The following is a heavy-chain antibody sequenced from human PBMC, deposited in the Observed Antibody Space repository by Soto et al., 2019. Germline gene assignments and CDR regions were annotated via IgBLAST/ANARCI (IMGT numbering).Heavy chain of an antibody. V-gene: IGHV3-11*05. Sequence: QVQLVEYGGGLGKPGGSLRLSCAVSGFTFSDYYMTWIRQAPGKGLEWVSYISSSTSHTNYAHSVKGRFTISRDNAKNSMFLQMNSLRAEDTAVYYCARGRGAAADYFDFWGQGTLVNVSS. CDR1: GFTFSDYY. J-gene: IGHJ4*02. CDR3: ARGRGAAADYFDF. D-gene: IGHD6-13*01. CDR2: ISSSTSHT.